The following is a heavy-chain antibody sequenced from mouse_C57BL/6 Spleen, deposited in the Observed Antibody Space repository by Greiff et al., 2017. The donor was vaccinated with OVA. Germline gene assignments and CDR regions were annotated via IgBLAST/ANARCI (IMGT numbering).Heavy chain of an antibody. V-gene: IGHV14-2*01. CDR1: GFNIKDYY. J-gene: IGHJ4*01. D-gene: IGHD1-1*01. CDR2: IDHEDGET. CDR3: ARWDYYGSSYGAMDY. Sequence: EVKLVESGAELVKPGASVKLSCTASGFNIKDYYMHWVKQRTEQGLEWIGRIDHEDGETKYAPKFQGKATITADTSSNTAYLQLSSLTSEDTAVYYCARWDYYGSSYGAMDYWGQGTSVTVSS.